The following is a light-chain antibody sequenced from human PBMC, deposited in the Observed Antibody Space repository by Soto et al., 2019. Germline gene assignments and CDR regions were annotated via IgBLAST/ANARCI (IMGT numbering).Light chain of an antibody. J-gene: IGKJ4*01. CDR1: QSISNY. Sequence: DIQMTQSPSSLSASVRDRVTITCRASQSISNYLNWYQQKPGKAPKLLIYAAYNLESGVPSRFSGSGSGTDFTLTISSLQPEDFATYYCQQTYSTPLTFGRGTKVEIK. CDR2: AAY. V-gene: IGKV1-39*01. CDR3: QQTYSTPLT.